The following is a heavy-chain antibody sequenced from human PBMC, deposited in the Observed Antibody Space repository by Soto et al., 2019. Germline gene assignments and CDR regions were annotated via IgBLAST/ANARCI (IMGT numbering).Heavy chain of an antibody. CDR3: ARPHGLTTVVTPAAFDI. J-gene: IGHJ3*02. V-gene: IGHV5-51*01. Sequence: GESLKISCKGSGYSFTNSWIGWVRQMRGKGLEWMGIIHPGDSDTRYSPSFQGQVTISADKSINTAYLQWRSLKASDTAIYYCARPHGLTTVVTPAAFDIWGQGTMVTVSS. CDR1: GYSFTNSW. D-gene: IGHD4-17*01. CDR2: IHPGDSDT.